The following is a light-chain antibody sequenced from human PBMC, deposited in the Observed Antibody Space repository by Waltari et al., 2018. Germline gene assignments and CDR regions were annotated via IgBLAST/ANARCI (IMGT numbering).Light chain of an antibody. CDR3: CSYAGSYTFV. J-gene: IGLJ1*01. V-gene: IGLV2-11*01. CDR2: DVA. Sequence: QSALTQPRSVSGSLGQSVTISCTGTGSDIGGYNYVSWNQQHPDKVPKLIIFDVAKRPSGVPDRFSGSKSGNTASLTISGLQAEDEADYYCCSYAGSYTFVFGVGTKVSVV. CDR1: GSDIGGYNY.